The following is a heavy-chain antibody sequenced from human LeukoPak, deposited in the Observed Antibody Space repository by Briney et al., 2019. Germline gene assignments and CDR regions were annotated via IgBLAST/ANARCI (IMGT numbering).Heavy chain of an antibody. CDR3: ARGSYFTY. V-gene: IGHV1-2*02. D-gene: IGHD1-26*01. Sequence: AASVKVSCKASGYTFTSYGISWVRQAPGQGLEWMGWINPNSGGTNYAQKFQGRVTMTRDTSISTAYMELSRLRSDDTAVYYCARGSYFTYWGQGTLVTVSS. CDR1: GYTFTSYG. CDR2: INPNSGGT. J-gene: IGHJ4*02.